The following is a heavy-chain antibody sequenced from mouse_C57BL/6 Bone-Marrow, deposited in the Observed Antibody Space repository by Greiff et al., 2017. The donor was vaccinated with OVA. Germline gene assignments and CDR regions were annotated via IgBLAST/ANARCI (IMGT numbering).Heavy chain of an antibody. CDR2: IDPENGDT. J-gene: IGHJ2*01. Sequence: EVKLMESGAELVRPGASVKLSCTASGFNIKDDYMHWVKQRPEQGLEWIGWIDPENGDTEYASKFQGKATITADTSSNTAYLQLSSLTSEDTAVYYCTTEKGYWGQGTTLTVSS. V-gene: IGHV14-4*01. CDR1: GFNIKDDY. CDR3: TTEKGY.